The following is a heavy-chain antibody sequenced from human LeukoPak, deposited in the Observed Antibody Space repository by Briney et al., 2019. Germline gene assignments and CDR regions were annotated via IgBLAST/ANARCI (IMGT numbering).Heavy chain of an antibody. D-gene: IGHD6-13*01. CDR3: ARAGGSSSRSYWFDP. CDR1: GGSFSGYY. V-gene: IGHV4-34*01. J-gene: IGHJ5*02. CDR2: INHSGST. Sequence: SETLSLTCTVSGGSFSGYYWSWIRQPPGKGLEWIGEINHSGSTNYNPSLKSRVTISVDTSKNQFSLKLSSVTAADTAVYYCARAGGSSSRSYWFDPWGQGTLVTVSS.